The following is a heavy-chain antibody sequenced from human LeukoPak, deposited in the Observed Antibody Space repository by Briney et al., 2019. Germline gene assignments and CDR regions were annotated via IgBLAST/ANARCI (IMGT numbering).Heavy chain of an antibody. V-gene: IGHV4-59*01. CDR2: IYYSGST. CDR3: ARVGRGMARDYFDY. J-gene: IGHJ4*02. Sequence: SENLSLTCTVSGVSISSDYWGWMLPPPGKGLEGIAYIYYSGSTTQNPSLKSRVTISVDTSKNQFSLKLSSVTAADTAVYYCARVGRGMARDYFDYWGQGPVVTVSS. D-gene: IGHD5-24*01. CDR1: GVSISSDY.